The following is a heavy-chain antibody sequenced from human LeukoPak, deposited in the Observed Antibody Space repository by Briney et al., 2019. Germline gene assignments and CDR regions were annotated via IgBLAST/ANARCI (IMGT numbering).Heavy chain of an antibody. V-gene: IGHV3-48*03. D-gene: IGHD4-11*01. CDR2: ISSSGSTI. J-gene: IGHJ6*02. CDR1: GFSFSGHE. CDR3: ARDPLSNYGTYYYYYYGMDV. Sequence: PGGSLRLSCAASGFSFSGHEMNWVRQAPGKGLEWVSYISSSGSTIYYADSVKGRFTISRDNAKNSLYLQMNSLRAEDTAVYYCARDPLSNYGTYYYYYYGMDVWGQGTTVTVSS.